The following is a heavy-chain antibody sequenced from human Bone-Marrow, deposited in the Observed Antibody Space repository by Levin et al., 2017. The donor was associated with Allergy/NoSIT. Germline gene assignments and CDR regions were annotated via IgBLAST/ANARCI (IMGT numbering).Heavy chain of an antibody. V-gene: IGHV3-48*01. CDR3: ARRDGIGVGTLDY. J-gene: IGHJ4*02. CDR2: ISSSSSVM. Sequence: GGSLRLSCEASGFTFSSYIMSWVRQAPGKGLDWVSSISSSSSVMDYADSVKGRFTISRDNAKHSVYLQMNSLRAEDTAVYYCARRDGIGVGTLDYWGQGALVTVSS. CDR1: GFTFSSYI. D-gene: IGHD6-19*01.